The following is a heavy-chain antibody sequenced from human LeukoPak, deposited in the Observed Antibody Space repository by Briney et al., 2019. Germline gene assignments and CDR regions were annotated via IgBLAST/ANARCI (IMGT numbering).Heavy chain of an antibody. CDR2: INPNSGGT. CDR3: AREEGGNYYYMDV. Sequence: ASVKVSCKASGYTFTGYYMHWVRQAPGQGLEWMGWINPNSGGTNYAQKFQGWVTMTRDTSISTAYMELSRLRSDDTAVYYCAREEGGNYYYMDVWSKGTTVTVSS. J-gene: IGHJ6*03. CDR1: GYTFTGYY. V-gene: IGHV1-2*04. D-gene: IGHD3-16*01.